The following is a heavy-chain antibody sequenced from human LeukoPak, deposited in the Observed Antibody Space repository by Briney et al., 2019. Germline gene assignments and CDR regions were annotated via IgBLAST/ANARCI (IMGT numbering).Heavy chain of an antibody. D-gene: IGHD6-13*01. CDR1: GYTFTSYS. CDR3: ARAGGQQLVREGFDY. J-gene: IGHJ4*02. V-gene: IGHV1-2*02. Sequence: ASVKVSCKASGYTFTSYSLCWVRQAPGQGLEWMGWINPNSGGTNYAQKFQGRVTMTRDTSISTAYMELSRLRSDDTAVYYCARAGGQQLVREGFDYWGQGTLVTVSS. CDR2: INPNSGGT.